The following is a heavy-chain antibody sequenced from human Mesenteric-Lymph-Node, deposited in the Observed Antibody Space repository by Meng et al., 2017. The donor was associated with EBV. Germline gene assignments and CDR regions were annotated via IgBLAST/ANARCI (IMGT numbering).Heavy chain of an antibody. CDR3: ARNVGSGSSTEFDF. J-gene: IGHJ4*02. CDR2: VYYRGST. D-gene: IGHD6-19*01. CDR1: GGSSRSSSAY. Sequence: HLQLRGAGHGMAKPWEPLPLTCTVSGGSSRSSSAYWGWVRQPPGKGLEWLGYVYYRGSTYYNPSLKSRVTISLDTSKNQFSLRLTSVTAADTAVYYCARNVGSGSSTEFDFWGQGTLVTVSS. V-gene: IGHV4-39*01.